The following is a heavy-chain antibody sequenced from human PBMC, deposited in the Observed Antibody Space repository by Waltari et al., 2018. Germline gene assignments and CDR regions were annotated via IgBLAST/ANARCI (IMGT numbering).Heavy chain of an antibody. J-gene: IGHJ3*02. CDR3: ARKESTADDAFDI. Sequence: QVQLVQSGAEVKKPGSSVKVSCTASGGTFSSYSIRWVRQAPEQGLEWMGRIIPIFGTANYAQKFQGRVTITADESTSTAYMELSSLRSEDTAVYYCARKESTADDAFDIWGQGTMVTVSS. V-gene: IGHV1-69*15. CDR2: IIPIFGTA. CDR1: GGTFSSYS. D-gene: IGHD4-17*01.